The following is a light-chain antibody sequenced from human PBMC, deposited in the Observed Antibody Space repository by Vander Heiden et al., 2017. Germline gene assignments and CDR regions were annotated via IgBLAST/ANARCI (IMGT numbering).Light chain of an antibody. J-gene: IGLJ1*01. Sequence: SFELTQPPSVSVSPGQTASITCSGDKLGDKYACWYQLKPGQSPVLVIYQDTKRPSGIPERFSGSNSGNTATLTISGTPAMDAADYYCQALDSSTPYVFGTGTQVTVL. CDR2: QDT. V-gene: IGLV3-1*01. CDR3: QALDSSTPYV. CDR1: KLGDKY.